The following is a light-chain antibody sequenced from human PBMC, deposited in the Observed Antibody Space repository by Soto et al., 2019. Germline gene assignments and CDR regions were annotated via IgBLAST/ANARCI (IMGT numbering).Light chain of an antibody. J-gene: IGKJ2*01. CDR1: KSISSW. CDR2: KAS. V-gene: IGKV1-5*03. Sequence: DIQMTQSPSPLSASVGDRVTITCRASKSISSWLAWYQQKPGKDPKLLIYKASSLESGVPSRFRGSGSGTEFTLTISSLQPDDFATYYCQQYNSYPYTFGQGTKLEIK. CDR3: QQYNSYPYT.